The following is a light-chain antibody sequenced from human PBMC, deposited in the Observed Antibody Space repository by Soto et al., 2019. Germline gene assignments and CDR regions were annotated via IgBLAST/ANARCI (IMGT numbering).Light chain of an antibody. Sequence: IVLTQSPATLSLSPGERATLSCRASQSVSSYLAWYQQKPGQAPRLLIYDASNRATGIPARFSGSGSGTDFTLTISSLEPEEFAVYYCKHISNWKLTLGGGTNVDIK. CDR1: QSVSSY. J-gene: IGKJ4*01. CDR2: DAS. V-gene: IGKV3-11*01. CDR3: KHISNWKLT.